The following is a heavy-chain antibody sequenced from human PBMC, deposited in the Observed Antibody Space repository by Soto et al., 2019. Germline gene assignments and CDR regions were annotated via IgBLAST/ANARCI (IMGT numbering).Heavy chain of an antibody. Sequence: QVQLVQSGAEVKKPGASVKVSCKASGYTFTSYGISWVRQAPGQGLEWMGWISAYNGNTNYAQKLQGRVTMTTDTSTSTAYMELRSLRSDDTAVYYCARDLRYFDWTRIIAPRWYFDLWGRGTLVTVSS. CDR1: GYTFTSYG. J-gene: IGHJ2*01. V-gene: IGHV1-18*01. CDR2: ISAYNGNT. CDR3: ARDLRYFDWTRIIAPRWYFDL. D-gene: IGHD3-9*01.